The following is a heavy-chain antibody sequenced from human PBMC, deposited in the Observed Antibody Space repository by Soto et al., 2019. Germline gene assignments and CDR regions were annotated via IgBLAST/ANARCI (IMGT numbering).Heavy chain of an antibody. Sequence: PSETLSLTCTVSGGSISSGGYYWSWIRQHPGKGLEWIGYIYYSGSTYYNPSLKSRVTISVDTSKNQFSLKLSSVTAADTAVYYCARLYGDYGSYYYYMDVWGKGTTVTVSS. CDR2: IYYSGST. CDR1: GGSISSGGYY. D-gene: IGHD4-17*01. V-gene: IGHV4-31*03. J-gene: IGHJ6*03. CDR3: ARLYGDYGSYYYYMDV.